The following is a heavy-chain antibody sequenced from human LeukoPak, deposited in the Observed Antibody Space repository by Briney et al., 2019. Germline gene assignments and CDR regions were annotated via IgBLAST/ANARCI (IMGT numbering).Heavy chain of an antibody. Sequence: GESLKISCKGSGYSFTSYWIGWVRQMLGKGLEWMGIIYPGDSDTRYSPSFQGQVTISADKSISTAYLQWSSLKASDTAMYYCARPGSRWLQYFDYWGQGTLVTVSS. CDR2: IYPGDSDT. V-gene: IGHV5-51*01. D-gene: IGHD5-24*01. CDR3: ARPGSRWLQYFDY. J-gene: IGHJ4*02. CDR1: GYSFTSYW.